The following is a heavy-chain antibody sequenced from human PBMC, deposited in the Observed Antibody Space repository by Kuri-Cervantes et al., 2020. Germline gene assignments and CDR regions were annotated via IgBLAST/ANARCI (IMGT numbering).Heavy chain of an antibody. CDR1: GFTFDDYA. V-gene: IGHV3-9*01. Sequence: SLKISCAASGFTFDDYAMHWVRQAPGKGLEWVSGISWNSGSIGYADSVKGRFTISRDNSKNTLYLQMNSLRAEDTAVYYCAREEGDPLLYGMDVWGQGTTVTVSS. CDR3: AREEGDPLLYGMDV. CDR2: ISWNSGSI. D-gene: IGHD2-2*01. J-gene: IGHJ6*02.